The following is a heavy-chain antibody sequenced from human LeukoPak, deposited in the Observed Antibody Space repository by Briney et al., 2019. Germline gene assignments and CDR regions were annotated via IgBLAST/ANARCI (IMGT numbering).Heavy chain of an antibody. CDR2: INHSGST. CDR3: ATYHAYSSSWYRTWGRYFQH. V-gene: IGHV4-34*01. Sequence: PSETLSLTCAVYGGSFSGYYWSWIRQPPGKGLEWIGEINHSGSTNYNPSLKSRVTISVDTSKNQFSLKLSSVTAADTAVYYCATYHAYSSSWYRTWGRYFQHWGQGTLVTVSS. D-gene: IGHD6-13*01. CDR1: GGSFSGYY. J-gene: IGHJ1*01.